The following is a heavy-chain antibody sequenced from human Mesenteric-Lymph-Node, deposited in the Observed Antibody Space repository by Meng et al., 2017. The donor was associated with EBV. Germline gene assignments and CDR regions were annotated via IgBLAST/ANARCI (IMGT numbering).Heavy chain of an antibody. D-gene: IGHD3-22*01. CDR2: INSIFGTA. Sequence: VRLGHAGAEVKKPGSSVKVSCKASGGTFSSYAITWVRQAPGQGLEWMGGINSIFGTANYAQKFQGRVTITADKSTSTVYMELSSLRSEDTAVYYCARRGSGHYPLDYWGQGTLVTVSS. J-gene: IGHJ4*02. CDR1: GGTFSSYA. CDR3: ARRGSGHYPLDY. V-gene: IGHV1-69*06.